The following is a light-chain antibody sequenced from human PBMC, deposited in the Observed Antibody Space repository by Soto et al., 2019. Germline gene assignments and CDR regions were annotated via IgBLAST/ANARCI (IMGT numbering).Light chain of an antibody. CDR3: QQSDSTPYT. CDR1: QSIRSY. V-gene: IGKV1-39*01. Sequence: DIQMTQSPSSLSASVGDRVTITCRASQSIRSYLNWYQQKPGIAPKLLIYAASSLQSGVPSRFSGSGSGTDFTLAIRCLQPEDFATYYWQQSDSTPYTFGQGTKLEIK. CDR2: AAS. J-gene: IGKJ2*01.